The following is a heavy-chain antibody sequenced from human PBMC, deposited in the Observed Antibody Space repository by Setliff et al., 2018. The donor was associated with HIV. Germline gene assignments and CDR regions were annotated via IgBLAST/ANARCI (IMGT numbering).Heavy chain of an antibody. V-gene: IGHV1-24*01. CDR2: FDPEDGET. CDR3: ATFYNSGSLTSFDY. J-gene: IGHJ4*02. CDR1: GYTLAELS. Sequence: ASVKVSCKVSGYTLAELSMHWVRQAPGKGLEWMGGFDPEDGETIYAQKFQGRASMTEEKSTDTAYMELSSLRSDDTAVYYCATFYNSGSLTSFDYWGQGTVVTVSS. D-gene: IGHD3-10*01.